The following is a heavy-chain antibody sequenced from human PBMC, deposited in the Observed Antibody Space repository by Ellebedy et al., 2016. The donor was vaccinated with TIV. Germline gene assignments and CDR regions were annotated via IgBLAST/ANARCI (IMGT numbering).Heavy chain of an antibody. V-gene: IGHV3-9*01. CDR1: GFMFPDYA. D-gene: IGHD3-22*01. CDR3: AREGTMIALEVFYFDY. CDR2: ISWHSGTI. Sequence: SLKISCAASGFMFPDYAIHWVRQPPVKGLEWVSGISWHSGTIGYADSVKGRFTISRDNAKNSLYLQMNSLRAEDTAVYYCAREGTMIALEVFYFDYWGQGTLVTVSS. J-gene: IGHJ4*02.